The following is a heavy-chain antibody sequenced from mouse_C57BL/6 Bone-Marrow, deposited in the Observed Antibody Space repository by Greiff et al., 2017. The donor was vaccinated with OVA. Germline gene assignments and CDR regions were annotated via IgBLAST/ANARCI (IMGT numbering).Heavy chain of an antibody. D-gene: IGHD2-5*01. J-gene: IGHJ4*01. V-gene: IGHV1-15*01. Sequence: VQLQQSGAELVRPGASVTLSCKASGYTFTDYEMHWVKQTPVHGLEWIGAIDPETGGTAYNQKFKGKAILTADKSSSTAYMELRSLTSEDSAVYYCTRGYSNYYAMDYWGQRASDTASS. CDR2: IDPETGGT. CDR1: GYTFTDYE. CDR3: TRGYSNYYAMDY.